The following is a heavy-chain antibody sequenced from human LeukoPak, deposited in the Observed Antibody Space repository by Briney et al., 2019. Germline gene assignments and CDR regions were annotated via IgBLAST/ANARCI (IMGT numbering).Heavy chain of an antibody. CDR3: ARLGYCSGGSCYSYYYYGMDV. Sequence: SETLSLTCTVSGGSISSYYWSWIRQPPGKGLEWIGYINYSGSTNYNPSLRSRVTISVDTSKNQFSLKLSSVTAADTAVYYCARLGYCSGGSCYSYYYYGMDVWGQGTTVTVSS. CDR2: INYSGST. D-gene: IGHD2-15*01. CDR1: GGSISSYY. V-gene: IGHV4-59*08. J-gene: IGHJ6*02.